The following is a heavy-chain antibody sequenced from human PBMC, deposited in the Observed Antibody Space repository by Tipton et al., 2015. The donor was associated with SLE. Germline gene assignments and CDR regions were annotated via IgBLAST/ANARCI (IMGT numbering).Heavy chain of an antibody. CDR3: ARINYYGSGSYYPSYYYYYGMDV. CDR2: IHTSGST. V-gene: IGHV4-61*09. J-gene: IGHJ6*02. Sequence: TLSLTCTVSGGSVSSDNYYWTWIRQPAGKGLEWIGHIHTSGSTKYNPSLKSRVSLSVDTSKNQFSLKVTSVTAADTAVYYCARINYYGSGSYYPSYYYYYGMDVWGQGTTVTVSS. D-gene: IGHD3-10*01. CDR1: GGSVSSDNYY.